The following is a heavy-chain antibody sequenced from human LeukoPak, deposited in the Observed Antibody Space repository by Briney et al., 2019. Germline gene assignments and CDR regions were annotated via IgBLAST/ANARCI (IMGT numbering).Heavy chain of an antibody. V-gene: IGHV4-39*01. D-gene: IGHD5-18*01. CDR1: GGSISSSSYY. CDR3: ARRRDTAMVTDPYYFDY. CDR2: IYYSGST. J-gene: IGHJ4*02. Sequence: SETLYLTCTVSGGSISSSSYYWGWIRQPPGKGLEWIGSIYYSGSTYYNPSLKSRVTISVDTSKNQFSLKLSSVTAADTAVYHCARRRDTAMVTDPYYFDYWGQGTLVTVSS.